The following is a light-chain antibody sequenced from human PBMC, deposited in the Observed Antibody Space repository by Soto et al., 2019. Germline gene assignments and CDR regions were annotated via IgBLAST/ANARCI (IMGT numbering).Light chain of an antibody. CDR3: LQYNNWLWT. Sequence: EIVMTQSPVTLSVSPGERATLSCRASQSVSSNLAWYQQKPGQAPRLLIYDSFTRATGIPARFSGSGSGTDFTLTVSSLQSEDFAVYYCLQYNNWLWTFGQGTKVEIK. V-gene: IGKV3-15*01. CDR1: QSVSSN. J-gene: IGKJ1*01. CDR2: DSF.